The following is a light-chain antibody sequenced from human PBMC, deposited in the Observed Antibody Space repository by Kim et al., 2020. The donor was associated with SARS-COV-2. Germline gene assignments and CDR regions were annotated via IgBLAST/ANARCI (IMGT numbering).Light chain of an antibody. CDR2: YDS. CDR3: QVWDSSSDWV. J-gene: IGLJ3*02. V-gene: IGLV3-21*04. Sequence: SYELTQPPSVSVAPGKTARITCGGNNIGSKSVHWYQQKPGQAPVLVIYYDSDRPSGIPERFSGSNSGNTATLTISRVEAGDEAEYYCQVWDSSSDWVFGGGTQLTVL. CDR1: NIGSKS.